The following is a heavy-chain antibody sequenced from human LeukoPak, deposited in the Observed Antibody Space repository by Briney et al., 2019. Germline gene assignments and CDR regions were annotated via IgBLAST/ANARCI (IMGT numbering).Heavy chain of an antibody. Sequence: GGSLRLSCVASGFTFSSYGMSWVRQAPGKGLEWVSAISGSGGSTYYADSVKGRFTISRDNSKNTLYLQMNSLRAEDTAVYYCAKELVTSIAAAGTAGFDYWGQGTLVTVSS. D-gene: IGHD6-13*01. CDR2: ISGSGGST. V-gene: IGHV3-23*01. CDR1: GFTFSSYG. CDR3: AKELVTSIAAAGTAGFDY. J-gene: IGHJ4*02.